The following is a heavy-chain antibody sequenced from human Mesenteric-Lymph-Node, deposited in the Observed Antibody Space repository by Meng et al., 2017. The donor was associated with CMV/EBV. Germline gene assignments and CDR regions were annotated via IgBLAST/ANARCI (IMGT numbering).Heavy chain of an antibody. Sequence: GESLKISCAASGFTFSSYGMHWVRQAPGKGLEWVAFIRYDGSNKYYADSVKGRFTISRDNSKNTLYLQMNSLRAEDTAVYYCARDPVLQVDYYGSGRKGGDVWGQGTTVTVSS. V-gene: IGHV3-30*02. D-gene: IGHD3-10*01. CDR3: ARDPVLQVDYYGSGRKGGDV. CDR2: IRYDGSNK. CDR1: GFTFSSYG. J-gene: IGHJ6*02.